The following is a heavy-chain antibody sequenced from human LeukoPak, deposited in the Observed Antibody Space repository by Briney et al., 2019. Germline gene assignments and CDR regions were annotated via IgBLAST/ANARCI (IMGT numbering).Heavy chain of an antibody. CDR2: IYDSGST. CDR1: GGSISSGSYY. CDR3: ARVLPAAIPFDY. D-gene: IGHD2-2*01. J-gene: IGHJ4*02. Sequence: SETLSLTCTVSGGSISSGSYYWSWIRQPAGKGLEWIGSIYDSGSTYYNPSLKSRVTISVDTSKNQFSLKLSSVTAADTAVYYCARVLPAAIPFDYWGQGTLVTVSS. V-gene: IGHV4-39*07.